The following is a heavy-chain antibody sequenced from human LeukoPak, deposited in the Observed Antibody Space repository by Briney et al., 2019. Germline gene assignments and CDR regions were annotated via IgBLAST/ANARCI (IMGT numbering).Heavy chain of an antibody. CDR1: GSTFSSSA. Sequence: GGSLRLSCAASGSTFSSSAMSWVRQAPGKGLEWVSSISASGGSTYHADSVKGRFTISRDNSETTLYLQMNSLRAEDTAVYYCARQNNYFEYWGQGTLVTVSS. D-gene: IGHD2/OR15-2a*01. CDR2: ISASGGST. V-gene: IGHV3-23*01. J-gene: IGHJ4*02. CDR3: ARQNNYFEY.